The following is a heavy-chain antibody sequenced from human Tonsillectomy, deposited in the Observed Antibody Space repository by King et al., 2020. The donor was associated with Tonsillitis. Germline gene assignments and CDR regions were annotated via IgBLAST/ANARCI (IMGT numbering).Heavy chain of an antibody. Sequence: QLQESGPGLVEPSETMSLTCTVSGDSIRRGSFFWGWIRQPPGKGLEWIGSVSYSGSTDYSPSLKSRVTVSVDTSKTKFSLKLTSVTAADTAVYYCARQIVGETTWFAPWGQGTLVTVSS. CDR2: VSYSGST. J-gene: IGHJ5*02. CDR3: ARQIVGETTWFAP. CDR1: GDSIRRGSFF. V-gene: IGHV4-39*01. D-gene: IGHD2-21*01.